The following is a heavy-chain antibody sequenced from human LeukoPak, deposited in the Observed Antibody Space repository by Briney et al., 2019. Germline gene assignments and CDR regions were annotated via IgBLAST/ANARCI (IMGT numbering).Heavy chain of an antibody. CDR1: GGSISSSSYY. CDR3: AREGYCSGGSCLRDYYYYMDV. CDR2: IYYSGST. V-gene: IGHV4-39*07. J-gene: IGHJ6*03. D-gene: IGHD2-15*01. Sequence: SETLSLTCTVSGGSISSSSYYWGWIRQPPGKGLEWIGSIYYSGSTYYNPSLKSRVTISVDTSKNQFSLKLSSVTAADTAMYYCAREGYCSGGSCLRDYYYYMDVWGKGTTVTVSS.